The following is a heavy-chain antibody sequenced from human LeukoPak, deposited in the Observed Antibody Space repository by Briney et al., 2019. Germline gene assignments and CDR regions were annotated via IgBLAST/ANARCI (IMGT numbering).Heavy chain of an antibody. CDR3: ARDWAGSAWLTRALEY. CDR1: GFTLSSYC. V-gene: IGHV3-7*01. Sequence: GGSLSLSCAASGFTLSSYCMSWVRQAPGKGLEWVANIKQDGSQKYYVDSVKGRFTISRDNAKSLLYLQMNSLRPEDTAVYYCARDWAGSAWLTRALEYWGQGILVTVSS. D-gene: IGHD6-19*01. J-gene: IGHJ4*02. CDR2: IKQDGSQK.